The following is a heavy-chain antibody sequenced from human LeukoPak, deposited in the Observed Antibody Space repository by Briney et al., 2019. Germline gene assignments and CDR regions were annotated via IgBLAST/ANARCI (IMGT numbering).Heavy chain of an antibody. D-gene: IGHD3-22*01. Sequence: PSETLSLTCAVYGGSFSGYYWSWIRQPPGKGLEWIEEINHSGSTNYNPSLKSRVTISVDTSKNQFSLKLSSVTAADTAVYYCARLPYYYDSSGYYPFDYWGQGTLVTVSS. CDR1: GGSFSGYY. V-gene: IGHV4-34*01. J-gene: IGHJ4*02. CDR3: ARLPYYYDSSGYYPFDY. CDR2: INHSGST.